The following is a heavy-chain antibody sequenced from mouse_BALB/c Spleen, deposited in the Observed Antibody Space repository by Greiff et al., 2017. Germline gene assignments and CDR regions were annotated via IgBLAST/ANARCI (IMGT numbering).Heavy chain of an antibody. J-gene: IGHJ2*01. D-gene: IGHD1-1*01. CDR2: ISSGSSTI. Sequence: EVQRVESGGGLVQPGGSRKLSCAASGFTFSSFGMHWVRQAPEKGLEWVAYISSGSSTIYYADTVKGRFTISRDNPKNTLFLQMTSLRSEDTAMYYCARSSRGYFDYWGQGTTLTVSS. CDR3: ARSSRGYFDY. CDR1: GFTFSSFG. V-gene: IGHV5-17*02.